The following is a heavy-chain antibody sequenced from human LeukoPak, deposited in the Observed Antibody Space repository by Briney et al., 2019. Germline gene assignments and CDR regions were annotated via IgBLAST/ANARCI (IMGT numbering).Heavy chain of an antibody. CDR1: GGSFSGYY. CDR3: ARAPWGSYFDY. Sequence: SETLSLTCAVYGGSFSGYYWSWIRQPPGKGLEWIGEINHSGSTNYNPSLKSRVTISVDTSKNQFSLKLSSVTAADTAVYYCARAPWGSYFDYWGQGTLVTVSS. CDR2: INHSGST. J-gene: IGHJ4*02. V-gene: IGHV4-34*01. D-gene: IGHD7-27*01.